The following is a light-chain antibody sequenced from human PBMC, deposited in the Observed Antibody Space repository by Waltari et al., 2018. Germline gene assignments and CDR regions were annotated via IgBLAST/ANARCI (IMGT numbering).Light chain of an antibody. CDR3: AAWDDSLNALV. V-gene: IGLV1-36*01. J-gene: IGLJ3*02. CDR2: YDD. Sequence: QSVLTQPPSVSEAPRPRVTISCSGSSSNIGNNAVNWYQQLPGKAPKLLIYYDDLLPSGVSDRFSGSKSGTSASLAISGLQSEDEADYYCAAWDDSLNALVFGGGTKLTVL. CDR1: SSNIGNNA.